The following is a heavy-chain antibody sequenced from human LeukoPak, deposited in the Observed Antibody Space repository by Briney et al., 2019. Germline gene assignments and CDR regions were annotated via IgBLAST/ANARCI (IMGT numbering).Heavy chain of an antibody. CDR2: IYYSGST. V-gene: IGHV4-59*12. CDR1: GGSISSYY. J-gene: IGHJ4*02. D-gene: IGHD6-19*01. Sequence: SETLSLTCTVSGGSISSYYWSWIRQPPGKGLEWIGYIYYSGSTNYNPSLKSRVTISVDTSKNQFSLKLSSVTAADTAVYYCARVFYSSGWYMNYWGQGTLVTVSS. CDR3: ARVFYSSGWYMNY.